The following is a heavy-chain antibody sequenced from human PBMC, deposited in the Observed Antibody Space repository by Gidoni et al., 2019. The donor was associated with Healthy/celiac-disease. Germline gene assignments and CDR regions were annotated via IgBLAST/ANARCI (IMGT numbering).Heavy chain of an antibody. D-gene: IGHD5-12*01. J-gene: IGHJ6*02. V-gene: IGHV3-48*03. CDR3: ARGWWLRSHYYGMDV. CDR1: GFTFSSYE. Sequence: EVQLVESGGGLVQPGGSLRLSCAASGFTFSSYEMNWVRQAPGKGLELVSYISSSGSTIYYADSVKGRFTISRDNAKNSLYLQMNSLRAEDTAVYYCARGWWLRSHYYGMDVWGQGTTVTVSS. CDR2: ISSSGSTI.